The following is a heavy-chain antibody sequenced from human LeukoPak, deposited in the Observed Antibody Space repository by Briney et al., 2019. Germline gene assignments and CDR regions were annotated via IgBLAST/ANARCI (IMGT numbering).Heavy chain of an antibody. CDR2: IYYSGST. D-gene: IGHD5-18*01. CDR1: GGSISSYY. Sequence: SETLSLTCTASGGSISSYYWSWIRQPPGKGLEWIGYIYYSGSTNYNPSLKSRVTISVDTSKNQFSLKLSSVTAADTAVYYCARARGYSYGPDYWGQGTLVTVSS. V-gene: IGHV4-59*01. CDR3: ARARGYSYGPDY. J-gene: IGHJ4*02.